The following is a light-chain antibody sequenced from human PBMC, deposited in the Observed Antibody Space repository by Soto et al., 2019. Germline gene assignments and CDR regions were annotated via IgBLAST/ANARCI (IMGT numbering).Light chain of an antibody. Sequence: EIVLTQSPATLSLSPGDRATLSCRASRSVRTYLAWYQQKPGQAPRLLIYDASNRATDIPARFSGTGSGTDFTLPISGLEPEDFAVYYCHQRSDWPRTFGQGTKVDIK. J-gene: IGKJ1*01. CDR3: HQRSDWPRT. V-gene: IGKV3-11*01. CDR2: DAS. CDR1: RSVRTY.